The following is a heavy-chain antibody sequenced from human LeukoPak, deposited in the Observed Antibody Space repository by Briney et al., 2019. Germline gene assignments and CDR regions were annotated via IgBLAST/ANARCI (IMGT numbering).Heavy chain of an antibody. CDR1: GGTFSSYA. V-gene: IGHV1-69*05. Sequence: SVKVSXKASGGTFSSYAISWVRQAPGQGLEWMGRIIRIFGTANYAQKFQGRVTITTDESTSTAYMELSSLRSEDTAVYYCASGYYYGSGSYVYWGQGTPVTVSS. J-gene: IGHJ4*02. D-gene: IGHD3-10*01. CDR2: IIRIFGTA. CDR3: ASGYYYGSGSYVY.